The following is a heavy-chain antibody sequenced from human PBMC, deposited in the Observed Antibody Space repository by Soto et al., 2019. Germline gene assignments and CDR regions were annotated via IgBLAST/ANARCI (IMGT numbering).Heavy chain of an antibody. CDR3: AGHSSGVPGYYYGMDV. CDR2: IIPIFDTA. V-gene: IGHV1-69*12. J-gene: IGHJ6*02. D-gene: IGHD3-22*01. CDR1: GGTFSSYA. Sequence: QVQLVQSGAEVKKPGSSVKVSCKASGGTFSSYAISWVRQAPGQGLEWMGGIIPIFDTADYAQKFQGRATITADESTNPAYMELSSLRSEDTAVYYCAGHSSGVPGYYYGMDVWGHGTTVTVSS.